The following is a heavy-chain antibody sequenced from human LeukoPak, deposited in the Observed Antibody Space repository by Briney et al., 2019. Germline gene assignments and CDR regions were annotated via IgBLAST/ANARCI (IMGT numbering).Heavy chain of an antibody. CDR2: INPNSGGT. D-gene: IGHD3-16*02. Sequence: ASVKVSCKASGYTFTSYGISWVRQAPGQGLEWMGWINPNSGGTNYAQKFQGRVTMTRDTSISTAYMELSRLRSDDTAVYYCARDRPVTYYDYVGGSYRPPPVDYWGQGTLVTVSS. CDR1: GYTFTSYG. J-gene: IGHJ4*02. V-gene: IGHV1-2*02. CDR3: ARDRPVTYYDYVGGSYRPPPVDY.